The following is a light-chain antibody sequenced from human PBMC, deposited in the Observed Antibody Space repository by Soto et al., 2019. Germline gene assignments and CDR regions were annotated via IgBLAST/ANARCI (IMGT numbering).Light chain of an antibody. CDR2: DVS. Sequence: QSVLTQPASVSGSPGQSITISCTGTSSDVGGYNYVSWNQHHPGKAPKLIIYDVSNRPSGVSIRFSGSKSDNTASLTISGLQPEDEADYHCSSYTTSNTRQIVFGTGTKVTVL. CDR1: SSDVGGYNY. J-gene: IGLJ1*01. CDR3: SSYTTSNTRQIV. V-gene: IGLV2-14*03.